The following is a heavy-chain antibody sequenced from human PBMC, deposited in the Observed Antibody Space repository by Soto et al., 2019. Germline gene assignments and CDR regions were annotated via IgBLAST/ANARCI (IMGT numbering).Heavy chain of an antibody. J-gene: IGHJ5*02. Sequence: SETLSLTCSVSGGSFSSDSFIWSWVRQFPGKGLEWIGYIYYSGTTYYNPSLRSRVTMSVDTSKNQFSLRLSSVTAADTAIYYCATRITVFGLLIPPFDPWGQGTQVT. CDR2: IYYSGTT. V-gene: IGHV4-61*01. D-gene: IGHD3-3*01. CDR1: GGSFSSDSFI. CDR3: ATRITVFGLLIPPFDP.